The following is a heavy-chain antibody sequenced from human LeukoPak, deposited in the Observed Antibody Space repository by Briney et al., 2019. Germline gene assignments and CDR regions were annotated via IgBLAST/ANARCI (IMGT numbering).Heavy chain of an antibody. D-gene: IGHD3-22*01. J-gene: IGHJ5*02. CDR1: GYFLRSCYY. Sequence: SETLSLTRTVSGYFLRSCYYWGWIRPPPGKGPEWIGSIYHSGSSYYNPSLNSRVTISVDRSKNEFSLNLSAVTAADTHVYYFPRYWSYYDSGGAVVDPWGQGTLVTVSS. CDR3: PRYWSYYDSGGAVVDP. CDR2: IYHSGSS. V-gene: IGHV4-38-2*02.